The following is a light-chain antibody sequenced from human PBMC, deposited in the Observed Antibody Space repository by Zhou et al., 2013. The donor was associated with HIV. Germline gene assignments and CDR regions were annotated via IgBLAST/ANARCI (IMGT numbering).Light chain of an antibody. J-gene: IGKJ3*01. CDR2: LGS. CDR1: QSLLHSNGYNF. Sequence: DIVLTQSPLSLPVTPGEPASISCRSSQSLLHSNGYNFLDWYLQKPGQSPQLLIYLGSNRASGVPDRFSGSGSGTDFSLKISSVEAEDVGIYYCMQVLQAPFTFGPGTTVDVK. CDR3: MQVLQAPFT. V-gene: IGKV2-28*01.